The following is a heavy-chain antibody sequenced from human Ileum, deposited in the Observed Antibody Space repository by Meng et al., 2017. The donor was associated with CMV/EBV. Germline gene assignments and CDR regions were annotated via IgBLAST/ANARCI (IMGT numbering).Heavy chain of an antibody. CDR1: GDSINNYY. Sequence: SETLSLTCTVSGDSINNYYWSWIRQPPGKGLEWIGYIFHSGSTTYNPSLKSRVTISVDTSKNQFSLKLSSVTAADTAVYYCAKVRDCDSTTCHYYFDYWGQGNRVTVSS. D-gene: IGHD2-2*01. CDR2: IFHSGST. J-gene: IGHJ4*02. V-gene: IGHV4-59*01. CDR3: AKVRDCDSTTCHYYFDY.